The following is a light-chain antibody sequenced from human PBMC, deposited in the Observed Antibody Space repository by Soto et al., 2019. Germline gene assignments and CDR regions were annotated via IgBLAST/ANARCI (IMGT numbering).Light chain of an antibody. CDR1: SSDVGGYNY. J-gene: IGLJ1*01. Sequence: QSALTQPRSVSGSPGQSVTISCTGTSSDVGGYNYVSWYQQHPGKARKLMIYDVSKRPSGVPDRFSGSKSGNTASLTISGLQAEDEAGYYCCSYAGSYTDVFGTGTKVTVL. CDR2: DVS. CDR3: CSYAGSYTDV. V-gene: IGLV2-11*01.